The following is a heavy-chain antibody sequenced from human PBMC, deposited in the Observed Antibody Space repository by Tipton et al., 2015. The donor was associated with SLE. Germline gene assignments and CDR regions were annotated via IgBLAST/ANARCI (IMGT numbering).Heavy chain of an antibody. CDR2: IYHSGST. D-gene: IGHD6-6*01. J-gene: IGHJ2*01. CDR3: AREVGAARPFDL. CDR1: GGSFSGYY. V-gene: IGHV4-34*01. Sequence: TLSLTCAVYGGSFSGYYWSWIRQPPGKGLEWIGEIYHSGSTNYNPSLKSRVTISVDKSKNQFSLKLSSVTAADTAVYCCAREVGAARPFDLWGRGTLVTVSS.